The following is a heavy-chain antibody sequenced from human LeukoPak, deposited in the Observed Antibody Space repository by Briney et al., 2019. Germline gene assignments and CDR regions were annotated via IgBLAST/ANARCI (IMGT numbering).Heavy chain of an antibody. J-gene: IGHJ4*02. V-gene: IGHV4-34*01. D-gene: IGHD5-24*01. CDR1: GRSFSGYY. CDR2: INHSGST. CDR3: ARSPVEMATIIDY. Sequence: ASETLSLTCAVYGRSFSGYYWSWIRQPPGKGLEWIGEINHSGSTNYNPSLKSRVTISVDTSKNQFSLKLSSVTAADTAVYYCARSPVEMATIIDYWGQGTLVTVSS.